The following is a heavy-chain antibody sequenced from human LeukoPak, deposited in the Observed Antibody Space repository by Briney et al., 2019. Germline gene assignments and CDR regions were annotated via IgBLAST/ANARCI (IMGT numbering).Heavy chain of an antibody. CDR2: SNAGNGNT. V-gene: IGHV1-3*02. D-gene: IGHD3-16*01. CDR1: GYTFTSYA. Sequence: GASVTVSFKASGYTFTSYAMHWVRQAPGQRRQGMGWSNAGNGNTKYSQEFQGRVTVTRDTSASTAYMELSSVRSEDTAVYYCARERLGTHWFDPWGQGTLVTVSS. J-gene: IGHJ5*02. CDR3: ARERLGTHWFDP.